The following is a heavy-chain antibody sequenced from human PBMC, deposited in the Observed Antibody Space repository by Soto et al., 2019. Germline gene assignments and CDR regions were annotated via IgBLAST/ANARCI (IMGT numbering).Heavy chain of an antibody. J-gene: IGHJ4*02. D-gene: IGHD6-19*01. CDR1: GYSFTSYW. CDR3: ARGAMYSSGWPVDY. Sequence: LKISCKVSGYSFTSYWIGWVRQMPAQGLEWMGIISPGDSDSRYSPSFQGEVTISADKSISTAYLQWSSLKASDTAMYYCARGAMYSSGWPVDYWGQGTLVTVSS. V-gene: IGHV5-51*01. CDR2: ISPGDSDS.